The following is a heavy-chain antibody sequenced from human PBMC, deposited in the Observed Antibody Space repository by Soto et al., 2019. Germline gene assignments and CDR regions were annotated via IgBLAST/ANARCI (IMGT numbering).Heavy chain of an antibody. Sequence: QLQLQESGPGLVKPSETLSLTCTVSGGSISSSSYYWGWIRQPPGKGLEWIGSIYYSGSTYYNPSLKSRVTISVDTSKNQFSLKLSSVTAADTAVYYCARRNVVDAFDIWGQGTMVTVSS. CDR3: ARRNVVDAFDI. CDR2: IYYSGST. V-gene: IGHV4-39*01. CDR1: GGSISSSSYY. D-gene: IGHD2-15*01. J-gene: IGHJ3*02.